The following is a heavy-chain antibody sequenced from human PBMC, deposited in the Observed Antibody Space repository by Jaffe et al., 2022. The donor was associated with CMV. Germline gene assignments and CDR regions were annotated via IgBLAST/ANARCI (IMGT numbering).Heavy chain of an antibody. CDR1: GFTFSSYG. CDR3: ARGGGIPINSSGWPSYYYYGMDV. J-gene: IGHJ6*02. D-gene: IGHD6-19*01. CDR2: IWYDGSNK. V-gene: IGHV3-33*01. Sequence: QVQLVESGGGVVQPGRSLRLSCAASGFTFSSYGMHWVRQAPGKGLEWVAVIWYDGSNKYYADSVKGRFTISRDNSKNTLYLQMNSLRAEDTAVYYCARGGGIPINSSGWPSYYYYGMDVWGQGTTVTVSS.